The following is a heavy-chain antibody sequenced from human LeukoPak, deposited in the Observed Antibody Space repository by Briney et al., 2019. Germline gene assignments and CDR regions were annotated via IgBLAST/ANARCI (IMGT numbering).Heavy chain of an antibody. CDR1: GFTFRMFA. CDR2: ITGSGGST. Sequence: GGSLRLSCAASGFTFRMFAISWVRQAPGKGLEWVSAITGSGGSTYYADSVKGRFTISRDNSKNTLYLQMNSLRAEDTAVYYCAKPGSDRSGYSFYYFDYWGQGTLVTVSS. V-gene: IGHV3-23*01. D-gene: IGHD3-22*01. J-gene: IGHJ4*02. CDR3: AKPGSDRSGYSFYYFDY.